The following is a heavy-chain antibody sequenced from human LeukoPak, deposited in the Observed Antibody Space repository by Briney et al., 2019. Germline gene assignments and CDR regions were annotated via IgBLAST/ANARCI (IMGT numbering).Heavy chain of an antibody. J-gene: IGHJ4*02. CDR1: GYTFTGYY. V-gene: IGHV1-2*02. D-gene: IGHD6-13*01. CDR2: INPISGGT. Sequence: ASVKVSCKASGYTFTGYYMHWVRQAPGQGLEWMGWINPISGGTNYAQKFQGRVTMTTDTSISTAYMELSGLTSDDTAVYYCTRDPPGEQQRAPYYFDSWAQETLVTVSS. CDR3: TRDPPGEQQRAPYYFDS.